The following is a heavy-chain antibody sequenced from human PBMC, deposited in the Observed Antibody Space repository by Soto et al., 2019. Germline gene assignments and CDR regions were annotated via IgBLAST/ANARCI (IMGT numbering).Heavy chain of an antibody. D-gene: IGHD6-13*01. Sequence: EVQLVESGGGLVQPGGSLRLSCAASGFTFSSYWMHWVRQAPGKGLVWVSRINSDGSSTSYADAVKGRFTISRDNAKNTLYLPMNGLRAEDTAVYYCARERGKAAAVHFDYWGQGTLVTVSS. J-gene: IGHJ4*02. V-gene: IGHV3-74*01. CDR1: GFTFSSYW. CDR3: ARERGKAAAVHFDY. CDR2: INSDGSST.